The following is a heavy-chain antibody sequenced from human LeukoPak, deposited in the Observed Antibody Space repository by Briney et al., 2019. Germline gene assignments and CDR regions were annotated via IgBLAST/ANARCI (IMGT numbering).Heavy chain of an antibody. CDR3: AKDELGTS. D-gene: IGHD3-10*01. Sequence: GGSLRLSCAASGFTFSSYAMSWVRQAPGEGLEWVSTISGSGGSTYYADSVKGRFTISRDNSKNTLYLHMNSLRADDTAVYYCAKDELGTSWGQGTLVTVSS. CDR2: ISGSGGST. J-gene: IGHJ5*02. V-gene: IGHV3-23*01. CDR1: GFTFSSYA.